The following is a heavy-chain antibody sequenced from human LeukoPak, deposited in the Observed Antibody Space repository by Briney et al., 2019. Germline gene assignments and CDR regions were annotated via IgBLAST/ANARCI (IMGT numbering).Heavy chain of an antibody. J-gene: IGHJ4*02. CDR1: GFTFSNYS. D-gene: IGHD3-9*01. V-gene: IGHV3-7*01. CDR3: ARDRLTGSYRYFDQ. CDR2: IKEDGSEK. Sequence: GGSLRLSCAASGFTFSNYSMNWVRHAPGKGLEWVANIKEDGSEKKYVDSVKGRFTISRDNAKNSLYLQMNSLRAEDTAVYYCARDRLTGSYRYFDQWGQGVLVTVSS.